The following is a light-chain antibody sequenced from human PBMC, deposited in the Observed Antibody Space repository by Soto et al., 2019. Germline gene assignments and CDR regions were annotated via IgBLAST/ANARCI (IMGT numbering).Light chain of an antibody. Sequence: DIQMTQSPSTLSASVGDRVTITCRSSQSIRSWLAWYQQQPGKAPKLLIYDASSLESGVPSRFSGSGSGPEFTLTISCLQPDDFATYDCQQYNIYSPTFVQGTKVEIE. J-gene: IGKJ1*01. CDR1: QSIRSW. V-gene: IGKV1-5*01. CDR3: QQYNIYSPT. CDR2: DAS.